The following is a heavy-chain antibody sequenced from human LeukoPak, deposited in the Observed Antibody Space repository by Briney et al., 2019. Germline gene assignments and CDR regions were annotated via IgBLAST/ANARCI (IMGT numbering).Heavy chain of an antibody. J-gene: IGHJ4*02. CDR3: ERQNTVTTGY. Sequence: SETLSLTCTVSGGSISSSSYYWGWIRQPPGKGLEWIGSIYYSGSTYYNPSLKSRVTISVDTSKNQFSLKLSSVTAADTAVYYCERQNTVTTGYWGQGTLVTVSS. CDR2: IYYSGST. V-gene: IGHV4-39*01. D-gene: IGHD4-17*01. CDR1: GGSISSSSYY.